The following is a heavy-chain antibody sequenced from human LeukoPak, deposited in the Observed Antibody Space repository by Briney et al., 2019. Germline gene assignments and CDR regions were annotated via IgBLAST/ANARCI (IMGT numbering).Heavy chain of an antibody. Sequence: GSLRLSCAASGFSFSDYNMNWVRQAPGKGLEWVSYITNGGSTIHHADSVKGRFTISRDNAKKTLYLQMNSLRAEDTAVYYCARSIGLTGGGVDVWGQGTTVTVSS. J-gene: IGHJ6*02. D-gene: IGHD3-9*01. CDR1: GFSFSDYN. V-gene: IGHV3-11*01. CDR2: ITNGGSTI. CDR3: ARSIGLTGGGVDV.